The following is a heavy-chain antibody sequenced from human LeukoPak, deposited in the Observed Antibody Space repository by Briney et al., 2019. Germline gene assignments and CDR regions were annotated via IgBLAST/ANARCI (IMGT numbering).Heavy chain of an antibody. Sequence: GGSLRLSSAPSGFTFSSYGMSWVRQAPGKGLEWVSSISGSGGTTYYADSVKGRFTISRDNSKNTLYLQMNSLRADDTAVYSCAKDPPTVMANAFHIWGQGTMVTVS. CDR3: AKDPPTVMANAFHI. D-gene: IGHD5-18*01. CDR1: GFTFSSYG. J-gene: IGHJ3*02. CDR2: ISGSGGTT. V-gene: IGHV3-23*01.